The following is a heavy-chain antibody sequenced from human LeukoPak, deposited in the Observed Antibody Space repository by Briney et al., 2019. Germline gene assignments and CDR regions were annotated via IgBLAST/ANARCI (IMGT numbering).Heavy chain of an antibody. Sequence: PPGGSLRLSWAASGFTFNNYVMTWVRQTPEKGLEWVSAISGSGGSTYYADSVKGRFTISRDNSKNALYLQMNSLRAEDTALYYCAKDDYGDYGWPIDYWGQGTLVTVSA. CDR3: AKDDYGDYGWPIDY. V-gene: IGHV3-23*01. J-gene: IGHJ4*02. CDR1: GFTFNNYV. D-gene: IGHD4-17*01. CDR2: ISGSGGST.